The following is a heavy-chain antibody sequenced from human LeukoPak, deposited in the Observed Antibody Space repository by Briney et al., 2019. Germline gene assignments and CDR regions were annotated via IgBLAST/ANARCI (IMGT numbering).Heavy chain of an antibody. CDR3: AKDRRDAYTGDAFDI. D-gene: IGHD5-24*01. V-gene: IGHV3-23*01. CDR1: GYTFSTYA. J-gene: IGHJ3*02. Sequence: GGSLRLSCAASGYTFSTYAMSWVRQAPGKGLEWVSGISGRGVSTYYADAVKGRFTISRDNSKNMLYLQMNSLRAEDTAVYYCAKDRRDAYTGDAFDIWGQGTMVTVSS. CDR2: ISGRGVST.